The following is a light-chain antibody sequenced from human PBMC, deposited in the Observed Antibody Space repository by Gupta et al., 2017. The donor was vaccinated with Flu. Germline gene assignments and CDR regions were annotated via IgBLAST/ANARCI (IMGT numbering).Light chain of an antibody. CDR3: QQYNNWPLS. V-gene: IGKV3-15*01. CDR2: GVS. J-gene: IGKJ4*01. Sequence: EIVMTRSPATLSVSPGERAVLSCKASQSFTKNLAWYRQKPGQAPSLLIYGVSTRATGIPPRFSGSGSGTEFTLTISSLQIEDFGVYYCQQYNNWPLSFGGGTKVEIK. CDR1: QSFTKN.